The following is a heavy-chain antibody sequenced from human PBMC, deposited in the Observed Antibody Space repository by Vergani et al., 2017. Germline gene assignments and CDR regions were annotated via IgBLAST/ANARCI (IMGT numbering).Heavy chain of an antibody. V-gene: IGHV3-30-3*01. CDR2: ISYDGSNK. CDR1: GFTFSSYA. J-gene: IGHJ4*02. CDR3: ARPLGQQLVARIAY. Sequence: QVQLEESGGGVVQPGRSLRLSCAASGFTFSSYAMHWVRQAPGKGLEWVAVISYDGSNKFYADSVRGRFTFSRDNSKNTLYLQMNSLRPEDSALYYCARPLGQQLVARIAYWGQGTLVTVSS. D-gene: IGHD6-13*01.